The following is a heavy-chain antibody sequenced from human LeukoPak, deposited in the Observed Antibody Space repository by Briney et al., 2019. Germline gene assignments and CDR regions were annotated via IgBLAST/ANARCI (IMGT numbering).Heavy chain of an antibody. CDR2: ILISGST. Sequence: SETLSLTCTVSGGSISGYFWSWIRQPAGKGLEWIGRILISGSTNYNPSLKSRVTISVDTSKNQFSLRLNSVTAADTAVYYCARVTEYYGSGRRHNYYSYYMDVWGKGTTVTIYS. V-gene: IGHV4-4*07. D-gene: IGHD3-10*01. CDR1: GGSISGYF. CDR3: ARVTEYYGSGRRHNYYSYYMDV. J-gene: IGHJ6*03.